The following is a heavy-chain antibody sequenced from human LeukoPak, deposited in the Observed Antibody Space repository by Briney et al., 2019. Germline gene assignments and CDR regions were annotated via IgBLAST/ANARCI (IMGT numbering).Heavy chain of an antibody. CDR1: GGSISSYY. CDR2: IYYSGST. Sequence: SSETLSLTCTVSGGSISSYYWSWIRQPPGKGLEWIGYIYYSGSTNYNPSLKSRVTIPVDTSKNQFSLKLSSVTAADTAVYYCARHFLPRIVGATRADAFDIWGQGTMVTVSS. CDR3: ARHFLPRIVGATRADAFDI. J-gene: IGHJ3*02. V-gene: IGHV4-59*08. D-gene: IGHD1-26*01.